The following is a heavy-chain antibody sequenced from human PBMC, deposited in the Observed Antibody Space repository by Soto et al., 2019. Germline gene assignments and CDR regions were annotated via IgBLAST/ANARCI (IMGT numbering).Heavy chain of an antibody. CDR1: GFTFSSYW. J-gene: IGHJ4*02. CDR3: ARDPTLYSTSRKN. V-gene: IGHV3-7*01. Sequence: PGGSLRLSCAASGFTFSSYWMSWVRQAPGKGLEWVANIKQDGSEKYYVDSVKGRFTISRDNAKNSLYLQMNSLRAEDTAVYYCARDPTLYSTSRKNWGQGTLVTVSS. CDR2: IKQDGSEK. D-gene: IGHD2-2*01.